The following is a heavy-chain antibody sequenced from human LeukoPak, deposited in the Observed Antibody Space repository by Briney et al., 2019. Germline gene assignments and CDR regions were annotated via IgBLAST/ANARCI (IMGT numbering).Heavy chain of an antibody. CDR3: ARVESSAFDY. V-gene: IGHV3-7*01. CDR1: GFTFSSYW. CDR2: IKEDGIEK. Sequence: GGSLRLSCATSGFTFSSYWMTWVRQAPGKGLEWVANIKEDGIEKHYVDSVKGRFTISRDNAENSLYLQMNSLRAEDTAVYYCARVESSAFDYWGQGALVTVSS. J-gene: IGHJ4*02. D-gene: IGHD6-6*01.